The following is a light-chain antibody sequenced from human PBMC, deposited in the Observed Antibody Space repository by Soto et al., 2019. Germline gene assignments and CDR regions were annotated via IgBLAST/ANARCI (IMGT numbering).Light chain of an antibody. CDR2: KAS. J-gene: IGKJ1*01. V-gene: IGKV1-5*03. Sequence: DIQMTQSPSTPSTYVGDRLTITCRASQSISSWLAWYQQKPGKAPKLLIYKASSLESGVPSRFSGSGSGTEFTLTISSLQPDDFATYYCQQYNSYSWTFGQGTKVDIK. CDR1: QSISSW. CDR3: QQYNSYSWT.